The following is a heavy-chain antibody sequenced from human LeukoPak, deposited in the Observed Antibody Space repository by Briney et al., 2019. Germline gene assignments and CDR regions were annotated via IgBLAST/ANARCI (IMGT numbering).Heavy chain of an antibody. Sequence: GASVKASCKASGYTFTGYYMHWVRQAPGQGLEWMGWINPNSGGTNYAQKFQGRVTMTRDTSISTAYMELSRLRSDDTAVYYCARAERITIFGVVISTFGYWGQGTLVTVSS. V-gene: IGHV1-2*02. CDR3: ARAERITIFGVVISTFGY. CDR1: GYTFTGYY. D-gene: IGHD3-3*01. CDR2: INPNSGGT. J-gene: IGHJ4*02.